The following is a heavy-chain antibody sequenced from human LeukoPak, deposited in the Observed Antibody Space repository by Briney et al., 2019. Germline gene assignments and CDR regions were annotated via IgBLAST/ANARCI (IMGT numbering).Heavy chain of an antibody. J-gene: IGHJ3*02. D-gene: IGHD5-18*01. V-gene: IGHV1-2*02. Sequence: ASVKVSCKVSGYTLTELSMRWVRQAPGQGLEWMGWINPNSGGTNYAQKFQGRVTMTRDTSISTAYMELSRLRSDDTAVYYCARSGVDTDAFDIWGQGTMVTVSS. CDR3: ARSGVDTDAFDI. CDR1: GYTLTELS. CDR2: INPNSGGT.